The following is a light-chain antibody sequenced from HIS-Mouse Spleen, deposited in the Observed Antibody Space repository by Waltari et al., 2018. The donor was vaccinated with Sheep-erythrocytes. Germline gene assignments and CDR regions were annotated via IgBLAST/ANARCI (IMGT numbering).Light chain of an antibody. V-gene: IGLV2-11*01. CDR3: CSYAGSYNHV. J-gene: IGLJ1*01. Sequence: QSALTQPRSVSGSPGQSVTISCTGTPSHVGGYNYVPWYQKHPGKAPKLMIYDVSKRPSGVPDRFSGSKSGNTASLTISGLQAEDEADYYCCSYAGSYNHVFATGTKVTVL. CDR1: PSHVGGYNY. CDR2: DVS.